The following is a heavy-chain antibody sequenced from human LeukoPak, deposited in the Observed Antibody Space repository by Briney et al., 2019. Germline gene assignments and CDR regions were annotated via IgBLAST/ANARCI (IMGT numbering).Heavy chain of an antibody. D-gene: IGHD2-21*02. CDR1: GFTFNRCW. V-gene: IGHV3-7*01. Sequence: GGSLRLSCVVSGFTFNRCWMNWVRQAPGKGLEWVAHINPDGRDTCYVDSVKGRFTISRDNAQNSMYLQMNSLRVEDTAVYYCTSWGDTTAEYFQRWGQGTLVTVSS. J-gene: IGHJ1*01. CDR2: INPDGRDT. CDR3: TSWGDTTAEYFQR.